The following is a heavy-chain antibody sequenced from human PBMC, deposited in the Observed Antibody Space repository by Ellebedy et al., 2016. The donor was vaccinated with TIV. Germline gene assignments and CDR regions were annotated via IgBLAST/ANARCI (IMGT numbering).Heavy chain of an antibody. V-gene: IGHV1-24*01. D-gene: IGHD1-26*01. Sequence: ASVKVSCKVSGYTLKDLSMHWVRQAPGKGLEWMGGFDPEDGGTIYAQKFQGRVAMTEDTSTAYMELSSLRSEDTAIYYCATDTNGHYSESHRGYYYYYGMDVWGQGTTVTVSS. CDR3: ATDTNGHYSESHRGYYYYYGMDV. J-gene: IGHJ6*02. CDR2: FDPEDGGT. CDR1: GYTLKDLS.